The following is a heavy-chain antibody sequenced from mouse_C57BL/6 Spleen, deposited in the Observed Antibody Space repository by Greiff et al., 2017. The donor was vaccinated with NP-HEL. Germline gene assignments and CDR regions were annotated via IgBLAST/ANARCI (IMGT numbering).Heavy chain of an antibody. Sequence: EVKLVESGGGLVQPKGSLKLSCAASGFSFNTYAMNWVRQAPGKGLEWVARIRSKSNNYATYYADSVKDRFTISRDDSESMLYLQMNNLKTEDTAMYYCVRDYYGYYYAMDYWGQGTSVTVSS. V-gene: IGHV10-1*01. CDR2: IRSKSNNYAT. CDR1: GFSFNTYA. CDR3: VRDYYGYYYAMDY. J-gene: IGHJ4*01. D-gene: IGHD1-1*01.